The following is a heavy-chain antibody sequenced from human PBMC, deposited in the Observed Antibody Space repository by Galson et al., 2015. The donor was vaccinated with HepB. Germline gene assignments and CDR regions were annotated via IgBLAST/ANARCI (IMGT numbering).Heavy chain of an antibody. Sequence: SLRLSCAASGFSFSSYAMTWVRQAPGKGLEWVSALSVSGGSTYYAASVKGRFTISRDNSKNTLYLQMNSLRAEDTALYYCAKPLSSWSFDYWGQGTLSPSPQ. CDR2: LSVSGGST. D-gene: IGHD6-13*01. CDR3: AKPLSSWSFDY. J-gene: IGHJ4*02. V-gene: IGHV3-23*01. CDR1: GFSFSSYA.